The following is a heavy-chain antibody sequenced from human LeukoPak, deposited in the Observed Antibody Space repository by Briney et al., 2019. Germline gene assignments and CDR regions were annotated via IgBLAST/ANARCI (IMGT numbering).Heavy chain of an antibody. CDR3: AKSNIPTTVLTPVFFQH. J-gene: IGHJ1*01. CDR1: GFAFSTYA. D-gene: IGHD4-23*01. V-gene: IGHV3-23*01. CDR2: ISGSGGST. Sequence: GGSLRLSCAASGFAFSTYAMSWVRQAPGKGLEWVSAISGSGGSTYYADSVKGRFTISRDNSKNTLYLQMNSLRAEDTAVYYCAKSNIPTTVLTPVFFQHWGQGTLVTVSS.